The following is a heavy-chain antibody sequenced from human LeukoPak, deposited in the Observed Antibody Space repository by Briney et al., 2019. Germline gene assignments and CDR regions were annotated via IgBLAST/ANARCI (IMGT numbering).Heavy chain of an antibody. J-gene: IGHJ5*02. CDR2: VNHSGST. D-gene: IGHD6-19*01. V-gene: IGHV4-38-2*02. Sequence: PSETLSLTCTVSGYSISSGYYWGWIRQPPGKGLEWIGEVNHSGSTNYNPSLKSRVTISVDTSKNQFSLKLSSVTAADTAVYYCARLRAVAAPGWFDPWGQGTLVTVSS. CDR3: ARLRAVAAPGWFDP. CDR1: GYSISSGYY.